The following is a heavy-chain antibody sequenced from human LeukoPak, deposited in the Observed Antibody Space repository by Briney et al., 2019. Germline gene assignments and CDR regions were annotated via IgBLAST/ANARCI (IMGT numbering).Heavy chain of an antibody. J-gene: IGHJ3*02. CDR2: IKQDGSEK. CDR1: GSTFSSYW. D-gene: IGHD6-19*01. V-gene: IGHV3-7*03. CDR3: AREITGSGWSAPPDAFDI. Sequence: GGSLRLSCAASGSTFSSYWMSWVRQAPGKGLEWVANIKQDGSEKYYVDSVKGRFTISRDNAKNSLYLQMNSLRAEDTAVYYCAREITGSGWSAPPDAFDIWGQGTMVTVSS.